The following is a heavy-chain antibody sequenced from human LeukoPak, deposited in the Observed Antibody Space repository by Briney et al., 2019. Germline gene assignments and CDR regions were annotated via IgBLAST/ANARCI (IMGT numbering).Heavy chain of an antibody. CDR3: AKTPPRASYCTGGVCYWDY. J-gene: IGHJ4*02. D-gene: IGHD2-8*02. CDR1: GFTFSSYA. Sequence: QAGGSLRLSCAASGFTFSSYAMSWVRQAPGKGLEWVSAISGSGGSTYYADSVKGRFTISRDNSKNTLYLQMNRLRDEDTGVYYCAKTPPRASYCTGGVCYWDYWGQGTLVTVSS. CDR2: ISGSGGST. V-gene: IGHV3-23*01.